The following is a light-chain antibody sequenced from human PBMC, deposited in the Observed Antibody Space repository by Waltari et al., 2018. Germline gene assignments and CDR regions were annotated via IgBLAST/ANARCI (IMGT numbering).Light chain of an antibody. CDR1: QSVSRT. CDR3: QKYETFPAT. J-gene: IGKJ1*01. Sequence: DIELTQSPCTLSSSPGERATLSCRASQSVSRTLTWYQQKPGQAPRLLIYDASTRATGIPDRFSGSGFGTDFSLTISRLEPEDFAVYYCQKYETFPATFGQGTTVEIK. V-gene: IGKV3-20*01. CDR2: DAS.